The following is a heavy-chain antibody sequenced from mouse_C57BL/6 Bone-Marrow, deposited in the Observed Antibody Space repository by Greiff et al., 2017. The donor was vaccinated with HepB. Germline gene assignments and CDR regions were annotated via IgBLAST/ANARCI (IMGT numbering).Heavy chain of an antibody. J-gene: IGHJ3*01. Sequence: VQLQQPGAELVKPGASVKMSCKASGYTFTSYWITWVKQRPGQGLEWIGDIYPGSGSTNYNEKFKSKATLTVDKSSSTAYMQLSSLTSEDSAVYYCARTAAYGSSPAWFAYWGQGTLVTVSA. CDR2: IYPGSGST. CDR1: GYTFTSYW. D-gene: IGHD1-1*01. CDR3: ARTAAYGSSPAWFAY. V-gene: IGHV1-55*01.